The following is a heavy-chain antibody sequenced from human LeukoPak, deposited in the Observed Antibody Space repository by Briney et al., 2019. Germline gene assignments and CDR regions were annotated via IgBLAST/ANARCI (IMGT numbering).Heavy chain of an antibody. J-gene: IGHJ4*02. Sequence: ASVKVSCKASGYTFTSYYMHWVRQAPGQGLEWMGIINPSGGSTSYAQKFQGRVTMTRDTSTSTVYMELSSLRSEDTAVYCCARGAKTYYYGSGSYFFGYWGQGTLVTVSS. V-gene: IGHV1-46*01. CDR2: INPSGGST. D-gene: IGHD3-10*01. CDR3: ARGAKTYYYGSGSYFFGY. CDR1: GYTFTSYY.